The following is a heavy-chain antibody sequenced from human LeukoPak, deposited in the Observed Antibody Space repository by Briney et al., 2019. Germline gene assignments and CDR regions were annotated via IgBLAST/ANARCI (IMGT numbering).Heavy chain of an antibody. CDR2: IYYSGST. CDR3: ARWRPYCGGDCYSEPAFDI. J-gene: IGHJ3*02. V-gene: IGHV4-61*01. D-gene: IGHD2-21*02. Sequence: SETLSLTCTVSGGSVSSGSYYWSWIRQPPGKGLEWIGYIYYSGSTNYNPSLKSRVTISVDTSKNQFSLRLSSVTAADTAVYYCARWRPYCGGDCYSEPAFDIWGQGTMVTVSS. CDR1: GGSVSSGSYY.